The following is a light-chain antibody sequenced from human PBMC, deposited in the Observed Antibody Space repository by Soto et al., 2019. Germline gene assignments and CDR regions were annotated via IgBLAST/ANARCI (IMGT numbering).Light chain of an antibody. CDR2: AAS. CDR3: QKHNIAPKT. J-gene: IGKJ3*01. CDR1: QAISSY. V-gene: IGKV1-27*01. Sequence: DFQMTQSPSSLSASDGDRVTITCRASQAISSYLAWYQQKPGKVPKLLIYAASTLQSGVPSWFSGRGSGTDLTLTISSLQPEDVATYYCQKHNIAPKTFGPGTKVDIK.